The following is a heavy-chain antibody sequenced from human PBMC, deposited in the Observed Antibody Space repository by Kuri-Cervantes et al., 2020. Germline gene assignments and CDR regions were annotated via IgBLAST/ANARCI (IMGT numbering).Heavy chain of an antibody. J-gene: IGHJ4*02. CDR3: ARGSQWSTATASDY. V-gene: IGHV3-23*01. Sequence: GGSLRLSCAASGFTFSGYAMSWVRQAPGKGLEWVSSVAGGDGPTYTTFYTDSVKGRFTISRDNSKNTLYLQMNSLRAEDTAVYYCARGSQWSTATASDYWGQGTLVTVSS. D-gene: IGHD2-15*01. CDR1: GFTFSGYA. CDR2: VAGGDGPTYTT.